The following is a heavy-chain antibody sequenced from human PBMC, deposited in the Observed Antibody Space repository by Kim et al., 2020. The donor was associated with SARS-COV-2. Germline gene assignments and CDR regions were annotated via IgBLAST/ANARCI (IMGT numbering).Heavy chain of an antibody. V-gene: IGHV3-33*01. D-gene: IGHD3-10*01. CDR1: GFTFSGHA. CDR3: ARDGQSMARFAMDV. J-gene: IGHJ6*02. CDR2: IWYDGSNK. Sequence: GGSLRLSCAASGFTFSGHAMHWVRQAPGKGLEWVAQIWYDGSNKYFADSVKGRFTISRDNSKNTVYVQMNSLRAEDTAVYYCARDGQSMARFAMDVWGQGTTVTVS.